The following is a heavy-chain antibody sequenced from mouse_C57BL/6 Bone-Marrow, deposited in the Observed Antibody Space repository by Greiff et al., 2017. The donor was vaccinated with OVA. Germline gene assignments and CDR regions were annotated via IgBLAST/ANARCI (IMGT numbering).Heavy chain of an antibody. CDR3: AKERAGYSNAWFAY. Sequence: EVQGVESGGGLVKPGGSLKLSCAASGFTFSSYPMSWVRQTPEKRLEWVATISDGGSYTYYPDNVKGRFTISRDNAKNNLYLQMSHLKSEDTAMYYCAKERAGYSNAWFAYWGQGTLVTVSA. D-gene: IGHD2-5*01. J-gene: IGHJ3*01. CDR1: GFTFSSYP. CDR2: ISDGGSYT. V-gene: IGHV5-4*01.